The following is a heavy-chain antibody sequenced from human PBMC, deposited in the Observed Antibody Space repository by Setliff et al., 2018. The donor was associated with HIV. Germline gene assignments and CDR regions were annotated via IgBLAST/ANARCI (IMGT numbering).Heavy chain of an antibody. D-gene: IGHD3-10*01. CDR3: ARDYGSGSYYPY. CDR1: GGAFSTYP. Sequence: GASVKVSCKASGGAFSTYPISWLRQAPGQGPEWMGGIVPALGTANYAQKFQGRVTFTADESTNTAFMELSSLRSEDTAVYYCARDYGSGSYYPYWGQGTLVTVSS. V-gene: IGHV1-69*13. CDR2: IVPALGTA. J-gene: IGHJ4*02.